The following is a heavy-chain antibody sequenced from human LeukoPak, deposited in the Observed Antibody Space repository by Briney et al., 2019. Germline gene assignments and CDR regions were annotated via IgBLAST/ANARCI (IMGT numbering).Heavy chain of an antibody. CDR1: GYTFTSYG. CDR3: ARVEPQPLLVVITLDNWFDP. CDR2: ISAYNGNT. V-gene: IGHV1-18*03. Sequence: ASVKVSCKASGYTFTSYGISWVRQAPGQGLEWMGWISAYNGNTNYAQKLQGRVTMTTDTSTSTAYMELRSLRSDDMAVYYCARVEPQPLLVVITLDNWFDPWGQGTLVTVSS. J-gene: IGHJ5*02. D-gene: IGHD3-22*01.